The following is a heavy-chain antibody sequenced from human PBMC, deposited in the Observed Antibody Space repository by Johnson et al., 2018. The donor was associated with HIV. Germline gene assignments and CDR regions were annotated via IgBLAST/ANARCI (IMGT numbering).Heavy chain of an antibody. J-gene: IGHJ3*02. CDR3: GFDI. CDR2: IKQDGSET. Sequence: VQLVESGGGVVQPGGSLRLSCAGSGFTFSDYWMKWVRQAPGKGLEWVAKIKQDGSETYYVDSVKGRFTISRDNAKNLLFLQMNSLRAEDTAVYYCGFDIWGQGTMVTVSS. CDR1: GFTFSDYW. V-gene: IGHV3-7*05.